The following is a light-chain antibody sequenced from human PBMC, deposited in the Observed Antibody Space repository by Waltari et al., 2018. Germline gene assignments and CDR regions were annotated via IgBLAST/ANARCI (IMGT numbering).Light chain of an antibody. CDR2: GAS. J-gene: IGKJ2*01. V-gene: IGKV3-15*01. Sequence: TQSPATLSVSLGASVTLTCRASESISINLAWYQQKPGQTPRLIIHGASKRATGVPARFAGSGSRTEFTLIISSLQSEDIAVYYCHQYNNRPPYTFGQGTKLEIK. CDR3: HQYNNRPPYT. CDR1: ESISIN.